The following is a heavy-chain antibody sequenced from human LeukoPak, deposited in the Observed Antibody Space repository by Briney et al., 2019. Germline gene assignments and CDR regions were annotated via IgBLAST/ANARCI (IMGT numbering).Heavy chain of an antibody. CDR2: VNEDGSEK. CDR1: GFNFSAYW. CDR3: ARGPSGYHNT. J-gene: IGHJ4*02. V-gene: IGHV3-7*01. Sequence: GGSLRLSCAASGFNFSAYWMAWVRQTPGKGLEWVANVNEDGSEKYFLASVTGRFTISRDNSKNTLYLQMNSLRAEDTAVYYCARGPSGYHNTGGQGTLVTVSS. D-gene: IGHD5-12*01.